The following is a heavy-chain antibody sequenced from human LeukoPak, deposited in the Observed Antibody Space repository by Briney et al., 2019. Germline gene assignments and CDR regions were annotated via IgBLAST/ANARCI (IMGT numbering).Heavy chain of an antibody. Sequence: PSETLSLTCIVSGGSISSSNYYWGWIRQPPGKGLEWIGSIYYSGNSYYNPSLKSRVTISVDTSKNQFSLKLSSVTAADKAVYYCVRHSSVAAAGHWGQGTLVTVSS. J-gene: IGHJ4*02. CDR3: VRHSSVAAAGH. D-gene: IGHD6-13*01. CDR1: GGSISSSNYY. CDR2: IYYSGNS. V-gene: IGHV4-39*01.